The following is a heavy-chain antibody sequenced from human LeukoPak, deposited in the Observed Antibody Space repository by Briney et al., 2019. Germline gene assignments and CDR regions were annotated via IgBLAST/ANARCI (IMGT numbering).Heavy chain of an antibody. V-gene: IGHV3-21*01. CDR3: ARRSPNYYFDY. CDR1: GFTFSNYN. CDR2: ISSSNNYI. J-gene: IGHJ4*02. Sequence: PGGSLRLSCAASGFTFSNYNMNWVRQAPGKGLEWVSSISSSNNYIYYADSVKGRFTISRDSAKNSLYLQMNSLRAEDTAVYYCARRSPNYYFDYWGQGTPVTVSS.